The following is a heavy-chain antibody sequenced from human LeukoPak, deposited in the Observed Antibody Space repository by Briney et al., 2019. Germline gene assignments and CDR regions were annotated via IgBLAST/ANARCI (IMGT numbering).Heavy chain of an antibody. V-gene: IGHV1-2*02. CDR3: ARGGRFHDHYSLFHSHYSSSKVIYYYYYMDV. Sequence: GASVKVSCKASGYTFSGYYMHWVRQAPGQGLEWMGWINPNRGGTKYAQKFQGRVTMTRDTSISTAYMELSSLRSEDTAVYYCARGGRFHDHYSLFHSHYSSSKVIYYYYYMDVWGKGTTVTVSS. D-gene: IGHD6-6*01. J-gene: IGHJ6*03. CDR2: INPNRGGT. CDR1: GYTFSGYY.